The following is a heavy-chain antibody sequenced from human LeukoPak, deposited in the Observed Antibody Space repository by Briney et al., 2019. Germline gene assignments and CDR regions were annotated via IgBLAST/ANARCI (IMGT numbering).Heavy chain of an antibody. Sequence: GGSLRLSCAVSGFTFSSYAMSWVRQAPGKGLEWVSAISGNGGITYYADSVKGRFTISRDNSKNTLYLQLDSLRAEDTAVYYCAKVRYDSPGYFSPYLDYWGQGTLVTVSS. CDR3: AKVRYDSPGYFSPYLDY. CDR2: ISGNGGIT. J-gene: IGHJ4*02. V-gene: IGHV3-23*01. D-gene: IGHD3-22*01. CDR1: GFTFSSYA.